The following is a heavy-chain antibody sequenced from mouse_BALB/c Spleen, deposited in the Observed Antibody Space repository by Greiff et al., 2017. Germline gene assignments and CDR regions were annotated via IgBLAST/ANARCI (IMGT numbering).Heavy chain of an antibody. CDR3: ARDRAYYRYDDAMDY. CDR2: ISDGGSYT. Sequence: EVMLVESGGGLVKPGGSLKLSCAASGFTFSDYYMYWVRQTPEKRLEWVATISDGGSYTYYPDSVKGRFTISRDNAKNNLYLQMSSLKSEDTAMYYCARDRAYYRYDDAMDYWGQGTSVTVSS. CDR1: GFTFSDYY. V-gene: IGHV5-4*02. J-gene: IGHJ4*01. D-gene: IGHD2-14*01.